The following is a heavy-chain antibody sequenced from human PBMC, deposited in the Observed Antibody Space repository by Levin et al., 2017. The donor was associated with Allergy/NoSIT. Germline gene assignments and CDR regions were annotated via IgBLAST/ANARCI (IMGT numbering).Heavy chain of an antibody. CDR1: GGSISNSYSYY. D-gene: IGHD1-26*01. CDR2: IYYSGST. CDR3: ARDGRVHEIQYYYGMDV. Sequence: ESLKISCTVSGGSISNSYSYYWGWIRQPPGKGLEWIGNIYYSGSTYYNPSLKSRVTISVDTSKNQFSLKVSSVTAADSAVYYCARDGRVHEIQYYYGMDVWGQGTTVIVSS. V-gene: IGHV4-39*07. J-gene: IGHJ6*02.